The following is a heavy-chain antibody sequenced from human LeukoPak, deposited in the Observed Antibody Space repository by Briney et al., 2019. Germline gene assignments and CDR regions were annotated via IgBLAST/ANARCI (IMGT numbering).Heavy chain of an antibody. D-gene: IGHD2-2*01. V-gene: IGHV1-8*01. CDR3: AREIVVVPAAHYYSYGMDV. CDR1: GYTFTSYD. CDR2: MNPNSGNT. Sequence: ASVKVSCKASGYTFTSYDINWVRQAPGQGLEGMGWMNPNSGNTGYAQKFQGRVTMTRNTSISTAYMELSSLRSQATAVYYCAREIVVVPAAHYYSYGMDVWGQGTTVPVSS. J-gene: IGHJ6*02.